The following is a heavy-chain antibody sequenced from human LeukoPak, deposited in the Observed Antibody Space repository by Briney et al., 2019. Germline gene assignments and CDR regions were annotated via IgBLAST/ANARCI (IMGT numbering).Heavy chain of an antibody. CDR1: GFTFSTYA. J-gene: IGHJ4*02. D-gene: IGHD3-22*01. Sequence: GGSLRLACAASGFTFSTYAMNWVSQAPGKGLEWVSSISSSSTDIYYADSVRGRFTISRDNARNSLFLQMSSLRVEDTAVYYCARDRTAVKPLDYWGQGTLVTVSS. CDR3: ARDRTAVKPLDY. CDR2: ISSSSTDI. V-gene: IGHV3-21*01.